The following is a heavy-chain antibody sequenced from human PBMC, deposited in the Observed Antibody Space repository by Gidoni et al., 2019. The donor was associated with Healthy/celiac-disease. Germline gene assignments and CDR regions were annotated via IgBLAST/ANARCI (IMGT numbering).Heavy chain of an antibody. V-gene: IGHV1-69*01. CDR2: IIPIFGTA. Sequence: QVQLVQSGAEVNKPGYSVKISGKASGGTCSSYAISWVRQAPGQGLEWMGGIIPIFGTANYAQKFQGRVTITADESTSTAYMELSSLRSEDTAVYYCARRYYYDSSGYYSHWYFDLWGRGTLVTVSS. J-gene: IGHJ2*01. D-gene: IGHD3-22*01. CDR3: ARRYYYDSSGYYSHWYFDL. CDR1: GGTCSSYA.